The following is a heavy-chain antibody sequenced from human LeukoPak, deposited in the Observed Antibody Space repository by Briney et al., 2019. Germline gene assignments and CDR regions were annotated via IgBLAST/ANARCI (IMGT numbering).Heavy chain of an antibody. D-gene: IGHD3-16*01. J-gene: IGHJ4*02. V-gene: IGHV3-30*18. CDR2: ISYDGSNK. CDR3: AKGIVTAYPALDY. CDR1: GFTFSNVG. Sequence: GGSLRLSCAASGFTFSNVGVYWVRQAPGKGLEWVAVISYDGSNKYYADSVKGRFTISRDNSKNTLYLQMNSLRGEDTAVYYCAKGIVTAYPALDYWGQGTLVTVSS.